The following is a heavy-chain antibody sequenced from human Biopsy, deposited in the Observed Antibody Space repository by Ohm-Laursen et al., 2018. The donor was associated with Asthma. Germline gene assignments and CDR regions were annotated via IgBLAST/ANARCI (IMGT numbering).Heavy chain of an antibody. V-gene: IGHV1-18*01. Sequence: ASVKVSCNTSGYTFNSAGITWVRPAPGQGLEWMGWISVYNGNTKVAQKLQDRVTMITDTSTSTAYMELRSLRSDDTAVYFCARAVDYSHYYGIDVWGQGTTVTVS. CDR3: ARAVDYSHYYGIDV. CDR1: GYTFNSAG. D-gene: IGHD3-10*01. CDR2: ISVYNGNT. J-gene: IGHJ6*02.